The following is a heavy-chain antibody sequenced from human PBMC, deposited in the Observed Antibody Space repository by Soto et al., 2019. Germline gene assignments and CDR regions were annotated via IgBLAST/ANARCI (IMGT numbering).Heavy chain of an antibody. CDR2: ISGSGDST. CDR1: GFAFSSYA. V-gene: IGHV3-23*01. J-gene: IGHJ4*02. Sequence: EVQLLESGGGLVQPGGSLRLSCAASGFAFSSYAMTWVRQAPGKGLEWVSTISGSGDSTYYADSVKGRFTVSRENSKNTLCLQMNRLRAEDTAVYYCAKGFRAFDYWGQGTLVTVSS. CDR3: AKGFRAFDY.